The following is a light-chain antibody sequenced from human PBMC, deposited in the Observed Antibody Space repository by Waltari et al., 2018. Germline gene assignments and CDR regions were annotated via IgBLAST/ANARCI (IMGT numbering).Light chain of an antibody. V-gene: IGLV2-8*01. J-gene: IGLJ2*01. CDR2: DVT. CDR1: SADVAGYAY. Sequence: HSALTQPPSASGSPGQSVTISCTGTSADVAGYAYVSWYKQHPGKVPKLIISDVTKRPSGVPPRFSASKSGNSASLTVSGLQAEDEADYYCSSHAGNNLWIFGGGTKVTVL. CDR3: SSHAGNNLWI.